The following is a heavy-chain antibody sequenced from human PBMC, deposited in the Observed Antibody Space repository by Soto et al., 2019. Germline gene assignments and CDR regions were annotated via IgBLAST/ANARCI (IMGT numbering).Heavy chain of an antibody. D-gene: IGHD3-3*01. CDR1: GVSISSDGYS. CDR3: ARAYYDFWTSYHYGMDV. V-gene: IGHV4-30-2*01. J-gene: IGHJ6*02. CDR2: IYQSGST. Sequence: QLQLQESGSGLVKPSQTLSLTCAVSGVSISSDGYSWSWIRQPPGKGLEWIGFIYQSGSTYYSPSLMRRGTMSVDRSKNQFPLKLTSVTAADTAVYYCARAYYDFWTSYHYGMDVWGQGTTVTVSS.